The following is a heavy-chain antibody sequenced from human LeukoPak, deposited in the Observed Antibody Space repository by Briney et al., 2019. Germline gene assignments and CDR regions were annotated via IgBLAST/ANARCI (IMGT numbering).Heavy chain of an antibody. V-gene: IGHV3-53*04. CDR2: IYSGGST. CDR3: ARGRYDSSGYYFYFDY. Sequence: GGSLRLSCAASGFTVSSNYMSWVRQAPGKGLEWVSVIYSGGSTYYADSVKGRFTISRHNSKNTLYLQMNSLRAEDTAVYYCARGRYDSSGYYFYFDYWGQGTLVTVSS. J-gene: IGHJ4*02. CDR1: GFTVSSNY. D-gene: IGHD3-22*01.